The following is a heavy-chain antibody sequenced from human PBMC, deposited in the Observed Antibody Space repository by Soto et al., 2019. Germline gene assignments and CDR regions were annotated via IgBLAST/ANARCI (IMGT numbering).Heavy chain of an antibody. CDR2: ISGGGGSTI. CDR3: ARQRGYYDSSGLDY. D-gene: IGHD3-22*01. CDR1: TVSFSDYY. J-gene: IGHJ4*02. V-gene: IGHV3-11*01. Sequence: GGSLRLSCAASTVSFSDYYMTWIRQAPGKGLEWLSYISGGGGSTIQYADSVKGRFTISRDNAKKSLYLQMNSLRAEDTAVYYCARQRGYYDSSGLDYWGQGTLATVSS.